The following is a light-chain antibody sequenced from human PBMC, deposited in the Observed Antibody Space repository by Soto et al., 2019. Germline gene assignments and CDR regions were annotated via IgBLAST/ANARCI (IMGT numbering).Light chain of an antibody. J-gene: IGKJ4*01. CDR1: QSISIY. Sequence: DIQMTQSPSSLYASVGDTVTITCRASQSISIYLNWYQQKPGKAPSLLIYAAPRLHNGVPSRFRDRGSATDFTLTISSLQREDFATYYWQQSYRTPLTFGGGTKVQMK. V-gene: IGKV1-39*01. CDR3: QQSYRTPLT. CDR2: AAP.